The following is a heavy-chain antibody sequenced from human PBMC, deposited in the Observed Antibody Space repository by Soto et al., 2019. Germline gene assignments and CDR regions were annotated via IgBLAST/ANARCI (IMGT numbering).Heavy chain of an antibody. J-gene: IGHJ4*02. D-gene: IGHD6-13*01. CDR2: IRSKGNSYAT. Sequence: EVQLVESGGGLVQPGGSLKVSCAASGFTFSGSAIHWVRQASGKGLEWVGRIRSKGNSYATAYGASVEGRFTISRDDSKNTAYLQMNSLKIEDTAVYYCNRIADSAPARDQFDHWGQGTLVTVSP. CDR3: NRIADSAPARDQFDH. V-gene: IGHV3-73*01. CDR1: GFTFSGSA.